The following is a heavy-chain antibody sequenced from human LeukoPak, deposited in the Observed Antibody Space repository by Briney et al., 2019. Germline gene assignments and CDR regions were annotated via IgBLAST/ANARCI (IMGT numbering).Heavy chain of an antibody. CDR3: ARGFGTAMVTLDY. D-gene: IGHD5-18*01. CDR2: ISSSSSYI. J-gene: IGHJ4*02. V-gene: IGHV3-21*01. Sequence: PGGSLRLSCAASGFTFSSYSMNWVRQAPGKGLEWVSSISSSSSYIYYAESVKGRFTISRDNAKNSLYLQMNSLRAEDTAVYYCARGFGTAMVTLDYWGQGTLVTVSS. CDR1: GFTFSSYS.